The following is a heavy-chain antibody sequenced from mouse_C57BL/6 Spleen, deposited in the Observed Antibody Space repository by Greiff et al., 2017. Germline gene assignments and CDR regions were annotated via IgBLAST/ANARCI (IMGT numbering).Heavy chain of an antibody. CDR3: ARITTVEATDYYAMDY. J-gene: IGHJ4*01. CDR1: GYTFTDYN. D-gene: IGHD1-1*01. CDR2: INPNNGGT. V-gene: IGHV1-18*01. Sequence: VQLQQSGPELVKPGASVKIPCKASGYTFTDYNMDWVKQSHGQSLEWIGDINPNNGGTIYNKKFKSKTTLTVDKSSSTAYMALRSLTSEDTAVYYFARITTVEATDYYAMDYWGQGTSVTVSS.